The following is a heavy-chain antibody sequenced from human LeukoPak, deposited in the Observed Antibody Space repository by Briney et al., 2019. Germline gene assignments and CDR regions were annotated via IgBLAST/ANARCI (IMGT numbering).Heavy chain of an antibody. Sequence: GGSLRLSCAASGFTFSSYAMSWVRQAPGKGLEWVSYISSSGSTIYYADSVKGRFTISRDNAKNSLYLQMNSLRAEDTAVYYCARARDSSGYYLGIYYYGMDVWGQGTTVTVSS. CDR1: GFTFSSYA. CDR3: ARARDSSGYYLGIYYYGMDV. D-gene: IGHD3-22*01. CDR2: ISSSGSTI. V-gene: IGHV3-48*03. J-gene: IGHJ6*02.